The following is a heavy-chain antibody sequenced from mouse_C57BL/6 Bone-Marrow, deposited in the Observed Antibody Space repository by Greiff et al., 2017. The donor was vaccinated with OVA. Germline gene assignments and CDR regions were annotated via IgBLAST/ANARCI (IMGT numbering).Heavy chain of an antibody. CDR3: AREAFGIYDGYPPWYFDV. D-gene: IGHD2-3*01. CDR2: INPYNGGT. CDR1: GYTFTDYY. J-gene: IGHJ1*03. V-gene: IGHV1-19*01. Sequence: EVMLVESGPVLVKPGASVKMSCKASGYTFTDYYMNWVKQSHGKSLEWIGVINPYNGGTSYNQKFKGKATLTVDKSSSTAYMELNSLTSEDSAVYYCAREAFGIYDGYPPWYFDVWGTGTTVTVSS.